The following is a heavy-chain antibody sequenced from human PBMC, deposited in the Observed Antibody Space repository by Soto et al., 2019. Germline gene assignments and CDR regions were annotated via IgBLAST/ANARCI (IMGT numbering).Heavy chain of an antibody. V-gene: IGHV6-1*01. CDR3: ARDRGSRSGWLNNWFDP. CDR1: GDSVSSNSAA. D-gene: IGHD6-19*01. Sequence: PSQTLSLTCAISGDSVSSNSAAWNWIRQSPSRGLEWLGRTYYRSKWYNDYAVSVKSRITINPDTSKNQFSLQLNSVTPEDTAVYYCARDRGSRSGWLNNWFDPWGQGTLVTVSS. CDR2: TYYRSKWYN. J-gene: IGHJ5*02.